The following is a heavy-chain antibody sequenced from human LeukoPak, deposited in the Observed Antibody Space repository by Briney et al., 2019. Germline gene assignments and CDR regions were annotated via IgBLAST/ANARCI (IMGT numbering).Heavy chain of an antibody. V-gene: IGHV3-30*02. D-gene: IGHD5-18*01. CDR1: GFTFSSYG. CDR3: AKARTRTYSYAPYFDY. Sequence: PGGSLRLSCAASGFTFSSYGMHWVRRAPGKGLEWVAFIRYDGSNKYYADSVKGRFTISRDNSKNTLYLQMNSLRAEDTAVYYCAKARTRTYSYAPYFDYWGQGTLVTVSS. CDR2: IRYDGSNK. J-gene: IGHJ4*02.